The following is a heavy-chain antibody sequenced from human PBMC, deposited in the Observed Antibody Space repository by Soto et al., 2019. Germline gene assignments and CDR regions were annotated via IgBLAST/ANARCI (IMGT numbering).Heavy chain of an antibody. Sequence: EVQLLESGGGLVQPGGSLRLSCEASGFTFSSYAMGWVRQAPGRGPEWVSGIASVGSDIYNADSVKGRFTISRDNSKNTLYLQMISLRVEDTAVYYCARSGDNYNVLDYWGQGTPVTVSS. V-gene: IGHV3-23*01. D-gene: IGHD3-10*02. CDR1: GFTFSSYA. CDR3: ARSGDNYNVLDY. CDR2: IASVGSDI. J-gene: IGHJ4*02.